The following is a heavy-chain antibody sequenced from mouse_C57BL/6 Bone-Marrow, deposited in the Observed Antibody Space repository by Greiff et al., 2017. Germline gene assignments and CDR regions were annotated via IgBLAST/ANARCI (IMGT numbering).Heavy chain of an antibody. CDR3: ARWLQDYYAMDY. CDR1: GFNFNDYY. V-gene: IGHV14-2*01. CDR2: IDPEDGDT. Sequence: VQLQQSGAEFVKPGASVKLSCTASGFNFNDYYMHWVKQRTEKGLEWIGRIDPEDGDTNYPAKFQGKATISADKSSNTAYLQLSSLTSEDTAVYYCARWLQDYYAMDYWGQGTSVTVSS. J-gene: IGHJ4*01. D-gene: IGHD2-2*01.